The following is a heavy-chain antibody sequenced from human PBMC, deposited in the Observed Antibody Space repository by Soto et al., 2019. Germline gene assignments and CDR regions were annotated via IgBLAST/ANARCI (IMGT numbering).Heavy chain of an antibody. J-gene: IGHJ4*02. CDR3: ARVRQYYYGSGSYCLDY. Sequence: ASVKVSCKASGYTFTGYYMHWVRQAPGQGPEWMGWINPNSGGTNYAQKFQGRVTMTRDTSISTAYMELSRLRSDDTAVYYCARVRQYYYGSGSYCLDYWGQGTLVTVSS. CDR2: INPNSGGT. CDR1: GYTFTGYY. D-gene: IGHD3-10*01. V-gene: IGHV1-2*02.